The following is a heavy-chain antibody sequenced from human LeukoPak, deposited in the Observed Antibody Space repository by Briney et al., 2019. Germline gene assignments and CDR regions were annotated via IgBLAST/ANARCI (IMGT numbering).Heavy chain of an antibody. Sequence: ASVKVSCKASGGTFSSYAISWVRQASGQGLEWMGGIIPIFGTANYAQKFQGRVTITADKSTSTAYMELSSLRSEDTAVYYCARGVVTAIPTPFDLWGRGTLVTVSS. CDR2: IIPIFGTA. V-gene: IGHV1-69*06. J-gene: IGHJ2*01. CDR1: GGTFSSYA. CDR3: ARGVVTAIPTPFDL. D-gene: IGHD2-21*02.